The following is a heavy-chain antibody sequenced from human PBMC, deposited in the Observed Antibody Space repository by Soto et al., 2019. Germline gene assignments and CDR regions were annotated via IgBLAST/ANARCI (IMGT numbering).Heavy chain of an antibody. D-gene: IGHD2-15*01. V-gene: IGHV4-39*01. CDR2: IYYSGST. J-gene: IGHJ4*02. CDR1: GGSISSSSYY. CDR3: ARHTPAISISDH. Sequence: SETLSLTCTVSGGSISSSSYYWGWILQPPGKGLEWIGSIYYSGSTYYNPSLKSRVTISVDTSKNQFSLKLSSVTAADTAVYYCARHTPAISISDHWGQGTLVTVSS.